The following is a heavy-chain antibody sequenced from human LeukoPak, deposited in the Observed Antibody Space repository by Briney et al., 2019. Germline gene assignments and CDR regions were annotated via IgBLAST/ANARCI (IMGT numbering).Heavy chain of an antibody. J-gene: IGHJ4*02. CDR3: AKEHFPASIAAAGYMVPGGFDY. CDR2: ISWNSGSI. CDR1: GFTFSSYS. Sequence: GGSLRLSCAASGFTFSSYSVNWVRQAPGKGLEWVSGISWNSGSIGYADSVKGRFTISRDNAKNSLYLQMNSLRAEDTALYYCAKEHFPASIAAAGYMVPGGFDYWGQGTLVTVSS. V-gene: IGHV3-9*01. D-gene: IGHD6-13*01.